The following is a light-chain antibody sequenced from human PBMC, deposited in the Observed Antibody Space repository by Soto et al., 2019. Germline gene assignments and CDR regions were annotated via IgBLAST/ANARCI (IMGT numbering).Light chain of an antibody. J-gene: IGKJ2*01. V-gene: IGKV4-1*01. Sequence: DIVMTQSPDSLAVSLGERATVNCKSSQSVLYSSNNKNYLAWYQQKPGQPPKLLIYWASTRESGVPDRFSGSGSVTDFSLTISRLQSEDVAVYSYQQYYSTPYTFGQWTKLEIK. CDR1: QSVLYSSNNKNY. CDR2: WAS. CDR3: QQYYSTPYT.